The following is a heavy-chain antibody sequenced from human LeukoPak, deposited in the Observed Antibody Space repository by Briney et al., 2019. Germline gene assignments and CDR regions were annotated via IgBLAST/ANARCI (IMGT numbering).Heavy chain of an antibody. Sequence: GGSLRLSCAASGFSFNTYAMSWVRQAPGKGLEWVSSISGSGGSTSYADSVRGRFTISRDNAKNSLYLQMNSLRAEDTAVYYCARDWPAYCGGDCPSNWFDPWGQGTLVTVSS. D-gene: IGHD2-21*02. CDR2: ISGSGGST. V-gene: IGHV3-23*01. CDR3: ARDWPAYCGGDCPSNWFDP. CDR1: GFSFNTYA. J-gene: IGHJ5*02.